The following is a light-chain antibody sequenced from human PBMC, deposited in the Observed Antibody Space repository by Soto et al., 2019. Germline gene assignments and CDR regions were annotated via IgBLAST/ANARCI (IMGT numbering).Light chain of an antibody. CDR1: SSNIGSNS. CDR3: AAWDDSLNGV. V-gene: IGLV1-44*01. CDR2: SND. Sequence: QSVLAQPPSASGTPGQRVTISCSGSSSNIGSNSVSWYQQLPGTAPKLLISSNDQRPSGVPDRFSGSKSGTSASLAISGLQSEDEADYYCAAWDDSLNGVFGGGTKVTVL. J-gene: IGLJ2*01.